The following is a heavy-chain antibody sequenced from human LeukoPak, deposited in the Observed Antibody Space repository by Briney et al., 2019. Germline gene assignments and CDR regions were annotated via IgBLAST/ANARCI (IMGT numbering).Heavy chain of an antibody. CDR1: GFTVSSNY. J-gene: IGHJ4*02. V-gene: IGHV3-53*01. Sequence: GGSLRLSCAASGFTVSSNYMSWVRQAPGKGLEWVSVIYSGGSTYYADSVKGRFTISRDNSKNTLYLQMDSLRAEDTAVCYCARAPSYGDYTFDYWGQGTLVTVSS. D-gene: IGHD4-17*01. CDR3: ARAPSYGDYTFDY. CDR2: IYSGGST.